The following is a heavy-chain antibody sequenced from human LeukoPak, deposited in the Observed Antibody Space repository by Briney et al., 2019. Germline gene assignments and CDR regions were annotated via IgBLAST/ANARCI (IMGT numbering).Heavy chain of an antibody. Sequence: ASETLSLTCAVYGGSFSGYYWSWIRQPPGKGLEWIGEINHSGSTNYNPSLKSRVTISVDTSKNQFSLKLSSVTAADTAVYYCARAAIFGVVITGGHWFDPWGQGTLVTVSS. J-gene: IGHJ5*02. D-gene: IGHD3-3*01. CDR1: GGSFSGYY. CDR2: INHSGST. V-gene: IGHV4-34*01. CDR3: ARAAIFGVVITGGHWFDP.